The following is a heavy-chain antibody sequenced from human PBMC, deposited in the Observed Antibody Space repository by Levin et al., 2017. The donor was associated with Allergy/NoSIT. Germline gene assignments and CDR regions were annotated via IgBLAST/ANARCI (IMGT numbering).Heavy chain of an antibody. V-gene: IGHV3-23*01. Sequence: QLGESLKISCIASGFSFGYYTMNWVRQIPGKGLEWVSVINAAGTYYADSVKGRFTISRDDSKNTLYLQMNGLTAEDTAIYYCVKGARDHDYWGQGTLVTVSS. D-gene: IGHD5-24*01. CDR3: VKGARDHDY. CDR1: GFSFGYYT. J-gene: IGHJ4*02. CDR2: INAAGT.